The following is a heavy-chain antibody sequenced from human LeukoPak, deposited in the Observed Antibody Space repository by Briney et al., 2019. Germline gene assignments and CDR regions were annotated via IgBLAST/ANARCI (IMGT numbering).Heavy chain of an antibody. CDR3: ARGNSRITIFGVARLFDY. D-gene: IGHD3-3*01. J-gene: IGHJ4*02. V-gene: IGHV4-59*01. Sequence: PSETLSLTCTVSGGSISSYYWSWIRQPPGKGLEWIGYIYYSGSTNYNPSLKSRVTISVDTSKNQFSLKLSSVTAADTAVYYCARGNSRITIFGVARLFDYWGQGTLVTVSS. CDR2: IYYSGST. CDR1: GGSISSYY.